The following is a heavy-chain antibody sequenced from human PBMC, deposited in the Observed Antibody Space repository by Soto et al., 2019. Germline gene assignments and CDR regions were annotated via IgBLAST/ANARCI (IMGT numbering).Heavy chain of an antibody. CDR1: GFTFNNYA. Sequence: EVQLLESGGGLVQPGGSLRLSCAASGFTFNNYAMTWVRQAPGKGLEWFSAISGGGDTTSYADSVKGRFTVSRDVSKNTLYLQMSSLRAEDTALYYCAKGRGGSGSLTPRVDFWGQGTLVTVSS. V-gene: IGHV3-23*01. CDR2: ISGGGDTT. D-gene: IGHD3-10*01. CDR3: AKGRGGSGSLTPRVDF. J-gene: IGHJ4*02.